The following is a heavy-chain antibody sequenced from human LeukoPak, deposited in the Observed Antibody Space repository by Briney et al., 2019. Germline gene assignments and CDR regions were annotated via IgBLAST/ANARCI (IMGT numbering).Heavy chain of an antibody. Sequence: ASVKVSCKASGYTFTSYAMHWVRQAPGQRLEWMGWINAGNGNTKCSQKFQGRVTITRDTSASTAYMELSSLRSEDTTVYYCARDPSVLTVTMDPYWYFDLWGRGTLVTVSS. CDR1: GYTFTSYA. CDR2: INAGNGNT. CDR3: ARDPSVLTVTMDPYWYFDL. V-gene: IGHV1-3*01. D-gene: IGHD4-17*01. J-gene: IGHJ2*01.